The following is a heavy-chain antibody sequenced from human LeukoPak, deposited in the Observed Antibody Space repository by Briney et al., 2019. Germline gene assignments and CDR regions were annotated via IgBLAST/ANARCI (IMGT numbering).Heavy chain of an antibody. CDR1: GYTFTSYD. CDR2: MKPNSGDT. Sequence: GASVKVSCKASGYTFTSYDINWVRQATGQGLEWVGWMKPNSGDTVSAQKFQGRVTMTRDTSISTAFMKLSSLTSEDTAVFYCALNRNGLSFWGQGTLVTVSS. CDR3: ALNRNGLSF. J-gene: IGHJ4*02. D-gene: IGHD1-14*01. V-gene: IGHV1-8*01.